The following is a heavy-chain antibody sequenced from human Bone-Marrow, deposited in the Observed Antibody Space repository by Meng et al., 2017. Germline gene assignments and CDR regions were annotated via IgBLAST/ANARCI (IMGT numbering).Heavy chain of an antibody. CDR1: GFYFGNAW. Sequence: ELGGDLVRPGGTLSLSCAASGFYFGNAWMSWVRPGPGEGLEWVGRIKRKTDGGTAEYAAPVTGRFTISRDDSKSTLYLLMSGLRIDDTGVYYCTWDDKAVSDYWGQGTLVTVFS. CDR3: TWDDKAVSDY. D-gene: IGHD3-9*01. CDR2: IKRKTDGGTA. J-gene: IGHJ4*02. V-gene: IGHV3-15*01.